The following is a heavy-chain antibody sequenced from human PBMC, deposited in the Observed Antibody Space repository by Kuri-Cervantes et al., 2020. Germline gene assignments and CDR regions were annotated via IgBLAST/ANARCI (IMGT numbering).Heavy chain of an antibody. J-gene: IGHJ4*02. CDR3: ARDGGDWFDY. Sequence: SVNVSCKASGYTFTYRYLHWVRQAPGQALEWMGWITPFNGNTNYAQKFQDRVTITRDRSMSTAYMELRSLRSDDTAVYYCARDGGDWFDYWGQGTLVTVSS. CDR2: ITPFNGNT. D-gene: IGHD2-21*02. CDR1: GYTFTYRY. V-gene: IGHV1-45*02.